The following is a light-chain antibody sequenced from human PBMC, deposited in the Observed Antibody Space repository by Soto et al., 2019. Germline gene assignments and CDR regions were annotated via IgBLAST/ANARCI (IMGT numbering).Light chain of an antibody. V-gene: IGLV2-23*03. CDR2: EGS. J-gene: IGLJ1*01. Sequence: QSALTQPASVSGSPGQSITISCTGTSSDVGNYNLVSWYQQHPGKAPKLMIYEGSKRPSGVSNRFSGSKSGNTASLTISILQAEDEADYYCCSYAGSYTFFYVFGTGTKVTVL. CDR3: CSYAGSYTFFYV. CDR1: SSDVGNYNL.